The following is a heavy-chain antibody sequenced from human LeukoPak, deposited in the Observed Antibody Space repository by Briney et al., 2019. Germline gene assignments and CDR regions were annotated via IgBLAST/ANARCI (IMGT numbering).Heavy chain of an antibody. CDR3: ARQRGHSSGWHLAEAFDP. D-gene: IGHD6-19*01. J-gene: IGHJ5*02. CDR1: GYTFTDYY. Sequence: ASVKVSCKATGYTFTDYYMHWVRQAPGRGLEWMGWINPNSGGSKYAQKFQGRVTMTRDTSITTAYMELSSLTSDDTAVYYCARQRGHSSGWHLAEAFDPWGQGTLVTVSS. V-gene: IGHV1-2*02. CDR2: INPNSGGS.